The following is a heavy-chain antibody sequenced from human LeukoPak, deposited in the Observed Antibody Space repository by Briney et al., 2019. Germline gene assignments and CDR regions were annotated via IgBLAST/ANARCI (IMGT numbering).Heavy chain of an antibody. CDR1: GYTFTSYY. Sequence: GASVTVSCKASGYTFTSYYMHWVRQAPGQGLEWMGIINPSGGSTSYAQKFQGRVTMTRDTSTSTVYMELSGLRSEDTAVYYCARVVGATYDYWGQGTLVTVSS. CDR3: ARVVGATYDY. D-gene: IGHD1-26*01. CDR2: INPSGGST. J-gene: IGHJ4*02. V-gene: IGHV1-46*01.